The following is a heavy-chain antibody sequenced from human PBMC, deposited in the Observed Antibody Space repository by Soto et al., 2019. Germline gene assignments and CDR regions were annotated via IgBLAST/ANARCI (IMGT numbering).Heavy chain of an antibody. D-gene: IGHD1-20*01. CDR2: IYSGGGT. CDR3: ASLNNWNDGRGSFDAFDI. CDR1: GFTVSSNY. V-gene: IGHV3-53*04. J-gene: IGHJ3*02. Sequence: EVQLVESGGGLVQPGGSLRLSCAASGFTVSSNYMSWVRQAPGKGLEWVSVIYSGGGTYYADSVKGRFTISRHNSKTTXXLQMTSLRAEDTAVYYCASLNNWNDGRGSFDAFDIWGQGTMVTVSS.